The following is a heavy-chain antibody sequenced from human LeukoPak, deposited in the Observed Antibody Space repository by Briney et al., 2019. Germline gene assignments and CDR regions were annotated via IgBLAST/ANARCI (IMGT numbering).Heavy chain of an antibody. CDR3: AKEGPALGYSSSWYEGYYGMDV. Sequence: GGSLRLSCAASGFTFSSYGMHRVRQAPGEGLEWVAVISYDGSNKYYADSVKGRFTISRDNSKNTLYLQMNSLRAEDTAVYYCAKEGPALGYSSSWYEGYYGMDVWGQGTTVTVSS. D-gene: IGHD6-13*01. J-gene: IGHJ6*02. CDR1: GFTFSSYG. V-gene: IGHV3-30*18. CDR2: ISYDGSNK.